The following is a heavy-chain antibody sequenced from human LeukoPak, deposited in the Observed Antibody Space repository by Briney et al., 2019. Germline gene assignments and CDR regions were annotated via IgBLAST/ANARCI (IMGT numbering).Heavy chain of an antibody. CDR3: ASGSVTTEDYYYGMDV. CDR2: ISSSSSYI. V-gene: IGHV3-21*01. D-gene: IGHD4-17*01. CDR1: GFTFSGYS. Sequence: GGSLRLSCAASGFTFSGYSMNWVRQAPGKGLEWVSSISSSSSYIYYADSVKGRFTISRDNAKNSLYLQMNSLRAEDTAVYYCASGSVTTEDYYYGMDVWGQGTTVTVSS. J-gene: IGHJ6*02.